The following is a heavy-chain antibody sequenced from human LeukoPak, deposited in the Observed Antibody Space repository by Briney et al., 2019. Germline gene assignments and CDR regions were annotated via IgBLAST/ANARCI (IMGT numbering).Heavy chain of an antibody. V-gene: IGHV3-30*02. CDR3: AKVGGGYCSSTSCSFDY. Sequence: GGSLRLSCAASGFTFSSYGMHWVRQAPGKGLEWVAFIRYDGSNKYYADSVKGRFTISRDNSKNTLYLQMNSLRAEGTAVYYCAKVGGGYCSSTSCSFDYWGQGTLVTVSS. J-gene: IGHJ4*02. D-gene: IGHD2-2*01. CDR1: GFTFSSYG. CDR2: IRYDGSNK.